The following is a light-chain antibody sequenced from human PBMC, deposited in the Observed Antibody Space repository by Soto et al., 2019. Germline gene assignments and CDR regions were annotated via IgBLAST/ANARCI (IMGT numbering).Light chain of an antibody. Sequence: EIMMTQSPATLSVSPGERAPLSCRASQSVSSSLAWYQQKPGQAPRLLIYGASTRATGIPARFSGSGSGTEFTLTINSLQSEDFAVYYCQQYNNWWTFGQGTKVEIK. CDR3: QQYNNWWT. CDR1: QSVSSS. V-gene: IGKV3-15*01. J-gene: IGKJ1*01. CDR2: GAS.